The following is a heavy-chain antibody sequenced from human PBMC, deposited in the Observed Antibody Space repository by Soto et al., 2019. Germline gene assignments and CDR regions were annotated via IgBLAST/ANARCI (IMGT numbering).Heavy chain of an antibody. J-gene: IGHJ4*02. CDR3: AKDVFADSKPFDY. CDR2: ISGRGDRT. V-gene: IGHV3-23*01. CDR1: GFTFRDYG. D-gene: IGHD2-21*01. Sequence: EEQLLESGGGLVQPGGSLRLSCAVSGFTFRDYGMSWVRQAAGQGLEWVSAISGRGDRTYYADSVKGRFTISRDNSKNTLYLQMNTLRAEDTAIYFCAKDVFADSKPFDYWGQGTLVTVSS.